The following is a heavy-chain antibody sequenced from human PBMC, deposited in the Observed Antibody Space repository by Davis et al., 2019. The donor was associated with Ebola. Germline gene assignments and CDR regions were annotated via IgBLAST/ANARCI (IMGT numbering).Heavy chain of an antibody. CDR3: ARGVTGTWGGWFDP. Sequence: SVKVSCKASGGTFSSYAISWVRQAPGQGLEWMGGIIPIFGTANYAQKFQGRVTITADESASTAYMELSSLRSEDTAVYYCARGVTGTWGGWFDPWGQGTLVTVSS. CDR1: GGTFSSYA. V-gene: IGHV1-69*13. CDR2: IIPIFGTA. J-gene: IGHJ5*02. D-gene: IGHD1-7*01.